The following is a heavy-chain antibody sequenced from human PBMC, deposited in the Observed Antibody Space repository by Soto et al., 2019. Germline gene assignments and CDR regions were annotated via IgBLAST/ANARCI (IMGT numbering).Heavy chain of an antibody. Sequence: SGPTLVNPTQTLTLTCTFSGFSLSTSGVGVGWIRQPPGKALEWLALIYWDDDKRYSPSLKSRLTITKDISKYQVVLTMTNMDPVDTATYYCAHRTYYDFWSGYFDYWGQGTLVTVSS. CDR3: AHRTYYDFWSGYFDY. CDR1: GFSLSTSGVG. J-gene: IGHJ4*02. CDR2: IYWDDDK. D-gene: IGHD3-3*01. V-gene: IGHV2-5*02.